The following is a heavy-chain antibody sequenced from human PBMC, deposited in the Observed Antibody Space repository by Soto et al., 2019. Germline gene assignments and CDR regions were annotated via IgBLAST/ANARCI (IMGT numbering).Heavy chain of an antibody. CDR2: INHSGST. J-gene: IGHJ5*02. Sequence: SETLSLTCAVYGGSFSGYYWSWIRQPPGKGLEWIGEINHSGSTNYNPSLKSRVTISVDTSKNQFSLKLSSVTAADTAVYYCARAAIYGGNSVSWWFDPWGQGTLVT. D-gene: IGHD4-17*01. V-gene: IGHV4-34*01. CDR1: GGSFSGYY. CDR3: ARAAIYGGNSVSWWFDP.